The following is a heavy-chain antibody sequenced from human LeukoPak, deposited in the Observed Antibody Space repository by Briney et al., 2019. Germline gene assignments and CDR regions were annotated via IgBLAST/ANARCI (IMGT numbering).Heavy chain of an antibody. J-gene: IGHJ4*02. CDR1: GGTFSSYA. Sequence: SVKVSCKASGGTFSSYAISWVRQAPGQGLEWMGGIIPIFGTANYAQKFQGRVTITTDESTSTAYMELRSLRSDDTAVYYCAVGLVEGSVFRYWGQGTLVTVSS. CDR2: IIPIFGTA. CDR3: AVGLVEGSVFRY. V-gene: IGHV1-69*05. D-gene: IGHD3-10*01.